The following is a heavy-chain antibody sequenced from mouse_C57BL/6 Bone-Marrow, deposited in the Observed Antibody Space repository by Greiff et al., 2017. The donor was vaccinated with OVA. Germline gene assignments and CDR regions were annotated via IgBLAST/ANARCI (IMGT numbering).Heavy chain of an antibody. Sequence: VQLQQSGAELVRPGASVTLSCKASGYTFTDYEMHWVKQTPVHGLEWIGAIDPETGCTAYNQKFKGKATLTADKSSSTAYMELRSLTSEDSAVYYCTRGYSNYYAMDYWGQGTSVTVSS. CDR1: GYTFTDYE. D-gene: IGHD2-5*01. CDR2: IDPETGCT. J-gene: IGHJ4*01. CDR3: TRGYSNYYAMDY. V-gene: IGHV1-15*01.